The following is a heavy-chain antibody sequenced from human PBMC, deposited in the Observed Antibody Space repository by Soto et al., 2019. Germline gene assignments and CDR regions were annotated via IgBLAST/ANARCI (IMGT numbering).Heavy chain of an antibody. J-gene: IGHJ4*02. V-gene: IGHV3-30-3*01. CDR1: GFTFSSYA. CDR3: ARGFGATGEYGY. CDR2: ISYDGSNK. D-gene: IGHD1-26*01. Sequence: QVQLVESGGGVVQPGRSLRLSCAASGFTFSSYAMHWVRQAPGKGLEWVAVISYDGSNKYYADSVKGRFTISRDNSKNTLYLQMNSLRAEDTAVYYCARGFGATGEYGYWGQGTLVTVSS.